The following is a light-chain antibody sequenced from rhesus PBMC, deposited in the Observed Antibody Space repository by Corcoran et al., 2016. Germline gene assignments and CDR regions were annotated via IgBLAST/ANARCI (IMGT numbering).Light chain of an antibody. V-gene: IGKV3-24*04. J-gene: IGKJ2*01. CDR3: QHYNSWFS. CDR1: QSGGSN. CDR2: DAS. Sequence: ETVVTQSPATLSLSPGERATPSCRASQSGGSNLAWYQQKPGQAPRLLIYDASRRARGIPDKLSGRGSGTEFTLPISSMEPEDVGLSSCQHYNSWFSFGQGTKVEHK.